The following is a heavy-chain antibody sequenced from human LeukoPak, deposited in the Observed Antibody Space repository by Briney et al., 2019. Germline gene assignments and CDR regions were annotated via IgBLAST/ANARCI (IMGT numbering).Heavy chain of an antibody. J-gene: IGHJ4*02. Sequence: GESLKISCKGSGYRFTNYWIGWVRQVPGKGLEWMGIIYPGDSDTRYSPSFQGQVIISADKSISTAYLQWSSLKASDTAMYYCARGYCSGGSCYAFDYWGQGTLVTVSS. CDR3: ARGYCSGGSCYAFDY. CDR1: GYRFTNYW. V-gene: IGHV5-51*01. D-gene: IGHD2-15*01. CDR2: IYPGDSDT.